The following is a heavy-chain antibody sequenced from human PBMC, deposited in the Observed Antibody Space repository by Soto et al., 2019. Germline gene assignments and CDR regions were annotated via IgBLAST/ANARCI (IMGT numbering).Heavy chain of an antibody. J-gene: IGHJ4*02. V-gene: IGHV1-18*01. Sequence: QVQLVQSGAEVKKPGASVKVSCKASVYTFLTYGISWVRQAPGQGLEWMGWISVYNGNTNYAQKLQGRVAMTTDTATSTAYMELRRLRSDDTAVYFCARVTSSVIDYWGQGTLVTVSS. CDR1: VYTFLTYG. CDR2: ISVYNGNT. D-gene: IGHD6-6*01. CDR3: ARVTSSVIDY.